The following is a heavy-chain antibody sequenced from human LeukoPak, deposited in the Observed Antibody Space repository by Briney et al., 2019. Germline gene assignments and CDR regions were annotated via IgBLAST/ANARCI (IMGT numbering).Heavy chain of an antibody. J-gene: IGHJ3*02. CDR3: ARDRKYYDSSSYYYEAFDI. V-gene: IGHV1-69*04. Sequence: RGSSVKVSCKASGGTFSSYAISWVRQAPGQGLEWMGRIIPIFGIANYAQKFQGRVTITADKSTSTAYMELSSLRSEDTAVYYCARDRKYYDSSSYYYEAFDIWGQGTMVTVSS. CDR1: GGTFSSYA. CDR2: IIPIFGIA. D-gene: IGHD3-22*01.